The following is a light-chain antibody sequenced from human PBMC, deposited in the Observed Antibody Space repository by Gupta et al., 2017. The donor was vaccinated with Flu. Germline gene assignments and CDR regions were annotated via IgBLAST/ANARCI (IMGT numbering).Light chain of an antibody. V-gene: IGLV2-8*01. CDR1: SSDIGGYNY. J-gene: IGLJ2*01. Sequence: QSALTQPPSAAGSPGHSVTISCTGTSSDIGGYNYVSWYQQYPGKAPKIIIYEVTKRPSGVPDRFSGSKSGNTASLTVSGLQAEDEADYRCSSYAGSNNSPVIFGGGIKLTVL. CDR3: SSYAGSNNSPVI. CDR2: EVT.